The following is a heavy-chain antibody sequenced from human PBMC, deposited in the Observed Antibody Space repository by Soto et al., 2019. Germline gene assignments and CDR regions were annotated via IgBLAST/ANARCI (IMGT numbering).Heavy chain of an antibody. V-gene: IGHV3-33*01. J-gene: IGHJ6*02. D-gene: IGHD4-4*01. CDR3: ARPYSNYGMDV. CDR1: GFTFSSYG. CDR2: IWYDGSNK. Sequence: QVQLVESGGGVVQPGRSLRLSCAASGFTFSSYGMHWVRQAPGKGLEWVAVIWYDGSNKYYADSMKARFTISRDNSKNTLYLQMNSMRGEDTAVYYCARPYSNYGMDVWGQGTTVTVSS.